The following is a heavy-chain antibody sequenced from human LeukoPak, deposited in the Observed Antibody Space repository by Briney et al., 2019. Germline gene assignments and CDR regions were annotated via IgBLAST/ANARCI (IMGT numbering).Heavy chain of an antibody. CDR1: GFTFSSYA. V-gene: IGHV3-23*01. Sequence: PGGSLRLSCAASGFTFSSYAMNGVRQAPGKGLEWVSTISGSGHTTYYADSVKGRFTISRDNYQNTLSLHMNSLRAEDTAVYYCAKDSGDVWFGDLSYFDYWGQGTLVTVSS. CDR2: ISGSGHTT. CDR3: AKDSGDVWFGDLSYFDY. D-gene: IGHD3-10*01. J-gene: IGHJ4*02.